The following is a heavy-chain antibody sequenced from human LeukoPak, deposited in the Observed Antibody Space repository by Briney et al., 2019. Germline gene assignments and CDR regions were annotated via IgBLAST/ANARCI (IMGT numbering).Heavy chain of an antibody. V-gene: IGHV4-59*05. J-gene: IGHJ5*02. Sequence: GSLRLSCAASGFTFSSYSMNWVRQAPGKGLEWIGSIYYSGSTYYNPSLKSRVTISVDTSKNQFSLKLSSVTAADTAVYYCCGWGTGEADDNWFDPWAQGTLSPSPQ. CDR1: GFTFSSYSMN. CDR3: CGWGTGEADDNWFDP. D-gene: IGHD6-19*01. CDR2: IYYSGST.